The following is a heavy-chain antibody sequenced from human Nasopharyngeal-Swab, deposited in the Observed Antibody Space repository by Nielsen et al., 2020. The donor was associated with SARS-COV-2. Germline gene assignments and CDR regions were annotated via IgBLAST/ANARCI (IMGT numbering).Heavy chain of an antibody. Sequence: SETLSLTCTVSGSSTSSYYWSWIRQPPGKGLEWIGYIFYSGSTYYSPSLKSRVTISVDTSKKQFSLKLSSVTAADTAVYYCARASEGYGDYDYWGQGTLVTVSS. CDR1: GSSTSSYY. CDR3: ARASEGYGDYDY. D-gene: IGHD4-17*01. J-gene: IGHJ4*02. CDR2: IFYSGST. V-gene: IGHV4-59*13.